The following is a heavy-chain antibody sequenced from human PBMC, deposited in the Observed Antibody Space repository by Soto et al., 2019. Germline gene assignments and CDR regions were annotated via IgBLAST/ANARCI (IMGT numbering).Heavy chain of an antibody. CDR2: VYYSGTP. D-gene: IGHD3-9*01. CDR1: GGSVNSATYY. V-gene: IGHV4-61*01. J-gene: IGHJ6*02. Sequence: QVQLQESGPGLVKPSETLSLTCTVSGGSVNSATYYWNWIRQPPGKGLEWIGSVYYSGTPNYNPSLKSRVTISMDTSYNRLSLKLRSVTAADTAVYYCARDLYLRTGPWGMDVWGQGTTVTVSS. CDR3: ARDLYLRTGPWGMDV.